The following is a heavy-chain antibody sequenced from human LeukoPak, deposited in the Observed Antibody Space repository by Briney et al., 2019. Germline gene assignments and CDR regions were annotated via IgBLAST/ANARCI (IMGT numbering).Heavy chain of an antibody. Sequence: SGGSLRLSCAASGFTFSSYAMSWVRQAPGEGLEWVSAISDIGGSIYYADSVKGRFTISRDNSKNTLYLQMNSLRAEDTAVYYCARRVGAEVYFDYWGQGTLVTVSS. J-gene: IGHJ4*02. CDR1: GFTFSSYA. CDR3: ARRVGAEVYFDY. V-gene: IGHV3-23*01. CDR2: ISDIGGSI. D-gene: IGHD1-26*01.